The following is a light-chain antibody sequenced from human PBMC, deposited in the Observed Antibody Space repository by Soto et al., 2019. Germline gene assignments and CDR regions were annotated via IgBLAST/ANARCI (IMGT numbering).Light chain of an antibody. V-gene: IGLV1-40*01. CDR1: SSNIGAEFD. CDR2: GNV. J-gene: IGLJ2*01. CDR3: QSYASGPIVI. Sequence: QAVVTQPPSVSGAPGQRVTISCTGSSSNIGAEFDVHWYQQLPGTAPKLLIYGNVYRPSGVPDRFSGSKSDTSASLAITGLQAEDEADYYRQSYASGPIVIFGGGTQLTVL.